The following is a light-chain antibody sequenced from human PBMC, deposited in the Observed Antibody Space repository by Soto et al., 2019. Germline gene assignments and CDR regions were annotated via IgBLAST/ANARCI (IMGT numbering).Light chain of an antibody. CDR2: EVS. CDR3: SSFKSTTILV. Sequence: QSALTQPASVSGSPGQSITISCTGSSSDIGAYNYVSWYQQSPGKAPKLIIYEVSNRPSGISNRFSGSKSGNTASLTISGLQAEDEADYHCSSFKSTTILVFGGGTKLTVL. CDR1: SSDIGAYNY. J-gene: IGLJ2*01. V-gene: IGLV2-14*01.